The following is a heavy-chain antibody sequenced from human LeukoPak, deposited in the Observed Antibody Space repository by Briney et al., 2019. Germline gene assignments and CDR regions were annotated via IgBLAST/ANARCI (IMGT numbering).Heavy chain of an antibody. Sequence: PSETLSLTCAVSGGSISSSNWWSWVRQPPGKGLEWIGEIYHSGSTNYNPSLKRRVTISVDKSKNQFSLKLSSVTAADTAVYYCARRWYYGSGSPLSYFDYWGQGTLVTVSS. D-gene: IGHD3-10*01. CDR3: ARRWYYGSGSPLSYFDY. V-gene: IGHV4-4*02. CDR1: GGSISSSNW. J-gene: IGHJ4*02. CDR2: IYHSGST.